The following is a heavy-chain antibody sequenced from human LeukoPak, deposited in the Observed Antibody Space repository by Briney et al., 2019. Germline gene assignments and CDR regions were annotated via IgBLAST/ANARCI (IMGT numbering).Heavy chain of an antibody. Sequence: GGSLRLSCAASGFTFSSYWMDWVRQAPGKGLVWVSHINVDGTYTNHAASVKGRFTISRDNAKNTLYLQMNSLRAEDTAVYYCAGAFQGVILDYWGQGALVTVSS. CDR3: AGAFQGVILDY. J-gene: IGHJ4*02. V-gene: IGHV3-74*01. CDR1: GFTFSSYW. D-gene: IGHD3-10*01. CDR2: INVDGTYT.